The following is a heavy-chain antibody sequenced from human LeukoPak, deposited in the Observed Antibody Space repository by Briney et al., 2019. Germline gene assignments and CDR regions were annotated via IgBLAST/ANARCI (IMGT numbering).Heavy chain of an antibody. J-gene: IGHJ5*02. CDR1: GFTFTGYS. CDR2: INPNSGGT. Sequence: ASVKVSCKASGFTFTGYSLHWVRQAPGQGLEGMGWINPNSGGTNYAQKFQGRVTMTRDTSINTAYLELSSLRSDDTAVYYCAREYYYGSGSYYLWFDPRGQGTLVTVSS. D-gene: IGHD3-10*01. V-gene: IGHV1-2*02. CDR3: AREYYYGSGSYYLWFDP.